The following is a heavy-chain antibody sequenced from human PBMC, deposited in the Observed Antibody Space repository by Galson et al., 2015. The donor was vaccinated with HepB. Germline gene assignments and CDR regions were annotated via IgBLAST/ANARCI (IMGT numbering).Heavy chain of an antibody. D-gene: IGHD5-18*01. J-gene: IGHJ3*02. Sequence: SVKVSCKASGGTFSSYAISWVRQAPGQGLEWMGGIIPIFGTANYAQKFRGRVTITADESTSTAYMELSSLRSEDTAVYYCARGDTAMVADAFDIWGQGTMVTVSS. CDR3: ARGDTAMVADAFDI. V-gene: IGHV1-69*13. CDR1: GGTFSSYA. CDR2: IIPIFGTA.